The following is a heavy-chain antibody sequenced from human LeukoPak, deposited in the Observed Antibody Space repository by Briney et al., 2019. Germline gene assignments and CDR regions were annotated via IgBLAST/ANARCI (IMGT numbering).Heavy chain of an antibody. V-gene: IGHV4-38-2*02. D-gene: IGHD5-24*01. Sequence: PSETLSLTCKVSGYPIGLDYYWVWIRQAPGRGLQWIGGFHRGRIQYNSALKSRVTISIDSSKNQFSLRMWPVTAADTAFYFCARAPSSYESGNGYPNLGWLGPWGQGALVTVSS. CDR1: GYPIGLDYY. CDR2: FHRGRI. CDR3: ARAPSSYESGNGYPNLGWLGP. J-gene: IGHJ5*02.